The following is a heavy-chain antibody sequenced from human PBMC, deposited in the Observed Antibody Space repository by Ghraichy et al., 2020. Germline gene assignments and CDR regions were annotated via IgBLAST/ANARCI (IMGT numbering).Heavy chain of an antibody. CDR2: ISSSGSTM. CDR1: GFTFSTYN. CDR3: ATRGDYFDY. Sequence: GSLRLSCASSGFTFSTYNMNWLRQAPGKGLEWLSYISSSGSTMYFADSVKGRFTISRDNARNSLYLQMNSLRDEDTAVYYCATRGDYFDYWGQGTLVTVSS. D-gene: IGHD3-10*01. J-gene: IGHJ4*02. V-gene: IGHV3-48*02.